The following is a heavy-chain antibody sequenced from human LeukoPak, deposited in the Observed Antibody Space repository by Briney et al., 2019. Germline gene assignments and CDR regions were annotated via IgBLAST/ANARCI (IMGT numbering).Heavy chain of an antibody. D-gene: IGHD5-12*01. CDR2: ISGSGGST. J-gene: IGHJ3*02. CDR3: AKGGPSGYGRLRDAFYI. Sequence: PGGSLRLSCAASGFTFSSYAMSWVRQAPGKGLEWVSAISGSGGSTYYADSVKGRFAISRDNSKNTLYLQMNSLRAEDTAVYYCAKGGPSGYGRLRDAFYIWGQGKMVTVSS. V-gene: IGHV3-23*01. CDR1: GFTFSSYA.